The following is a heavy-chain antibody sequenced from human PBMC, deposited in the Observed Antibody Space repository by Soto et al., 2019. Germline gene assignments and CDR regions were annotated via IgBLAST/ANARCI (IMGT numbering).Heavy chain of an antibody. CDR1: GYSFTTYW. CDR2: MFPGDSDT. V-gene: IGHV5-51*01. J-gene: IGHJ5*02. CDR3: ARGYCTTTICDPWFDP. Sequence: GDSLTISCKGSGYSFTTYWIGWVRQLPGQGLEWMGVMFPGDSDTRYSPSFQGQVTMSADPSTNTAYLEWSSLKAADSAMYYCARGYCTTTICDPWFDPWGQGTLVTVSS. D-gene: IGHD2-2*01.